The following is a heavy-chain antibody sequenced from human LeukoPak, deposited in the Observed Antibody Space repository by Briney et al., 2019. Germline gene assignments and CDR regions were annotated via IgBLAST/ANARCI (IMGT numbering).Heavy chain of an antibody. Sequence: SETLSLTCAVCGGSFSGYYWSWLSQPPGKGLEWIGEINHSGSTNYNPSLKSRVTISVDTSKNQFSLKLSSVTAADTAVYYCARVRQWLVQSDAFDIWGQGTMVTVSS. D-gene: IGHD6-19*01. J-gene: IGHJ3*02. V-gene: IGHV4-34*01. CDR2: INHSGST. CDR1: GGSFSGYY. CDR3: ARVRQWLVQSDAFDI.